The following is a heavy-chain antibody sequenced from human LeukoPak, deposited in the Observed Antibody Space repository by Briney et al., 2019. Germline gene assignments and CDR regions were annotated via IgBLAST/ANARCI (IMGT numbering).Heavy chain of an antibody. CDR2: ISGSGGST. D-gene: IGHD3-10*01. CDR3: ARELWFFRGLPPNYGMDV. J-gene: IGHJ6*02. V-gene: IGHV3-23*01. Sequence: QSGGSLRLSCAASGFTFSSYAMSWVRQAPGKGLEWVSAISGSGGSTYYADSVKGRFTISRDNSKNTLYLQMNSLRAEDTGVYYCARELWFFRGLPPNYGMDVWGQGTTVTVSS. CDR1: GFTFSSYA.